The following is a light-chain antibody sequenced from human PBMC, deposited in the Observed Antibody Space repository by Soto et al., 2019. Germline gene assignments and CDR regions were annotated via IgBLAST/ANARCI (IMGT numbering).Light chain of an antibody. J-gene: IGKJ1*01. V-gene: IGKV3-11*01. CDR2: DAS. CDR1: QKVASY. Sequence: EIVLTQSPATLSLSPGERATLSCRARQKVASYLAWNQQKPGQAPRLLIFDASNRATGIPARFSGSGSGTDFTLTISSLEPEDFAVYYCQQRSNWPRTFGQGTKVEIK. CDR3: QQRSNWPRT.